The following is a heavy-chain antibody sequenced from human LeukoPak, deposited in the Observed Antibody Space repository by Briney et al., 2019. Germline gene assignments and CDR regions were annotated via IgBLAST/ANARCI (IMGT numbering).Heavy chain of an antibody. D-gene: IGHD1-26*01. Sequence: GGALTLSCLASGFILRDYYMSWLRPAPGRGLAGVSYISWSGNTIYYADSVKGQFTISRDNAKNSLYLQMNSLRAEDTAVYYCARSTRRDSEIALAEYFQHWGQGTLVTVSS. J-gene: IGHJ1*01. V-gene: IGHV3-11*01. CDR3: ARSTRRDSEIALAEYFQH. CDR2: ISWSGNTI. CDR1: GFILRDYY.